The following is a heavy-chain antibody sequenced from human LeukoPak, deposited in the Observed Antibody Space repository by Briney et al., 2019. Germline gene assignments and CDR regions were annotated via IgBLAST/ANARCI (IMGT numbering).Heavy chain of an antibody. CDR2: IHNTGST. J-gene: IGHJ4*02. V-gene: IGHV4-59*01. Sequence: SETLSLTCTVSGGSISSYYWSWIRQPPGKGLEWIGYIHNTGSTNYNPSLKGRVTISVDTSKNQFSLKLSSVTTADTAVYHCSSGSGYRIENWGQGTLVTASS. D-gene: IGHD6-13*01. CDR1: GGSISSYY. CDR3: SSGSGYRIEN.